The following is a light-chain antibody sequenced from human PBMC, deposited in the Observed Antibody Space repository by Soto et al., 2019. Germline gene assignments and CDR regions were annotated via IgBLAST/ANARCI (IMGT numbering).Light chain of an antibody. CDR1: QRGSSSY. Sequence: EIVLTQSPCTLSLSPGESATLSCRASQRGSSSYLAWYQQKPGQAPRLLIYGASSRAAGIPDRFSGSGSGTDFTLTISRLEPEDFAVYSCQQYGSAPWTFGQGTKVYIK. V-gene: IGKV3-20*01. J-gene: IGKJ1*01. CDR3: QQYGSAPWT. CDR2: GAS.